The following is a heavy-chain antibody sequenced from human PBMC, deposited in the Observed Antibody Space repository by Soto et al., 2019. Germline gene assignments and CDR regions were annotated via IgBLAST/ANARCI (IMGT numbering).Heavy chain of an antibody. V-gene: IGHV5-10-1*01. Sequence: GESLKISCKGSGYRFTNYWISWVRQMPGKGLEWMGKIDPTESHTNYSPPFQGHVTISVDKSITTAYLQWNSLKASDTAMYYCARWIVGDYGMDVWGQGTTVTVSS. J-gene: IGHJ6*02. D-gene: IGHD1-26*01. CDR3: ARWIVGDYGMDV. CDR2: IDPTESHT. CDR1: GYRFTNYW.